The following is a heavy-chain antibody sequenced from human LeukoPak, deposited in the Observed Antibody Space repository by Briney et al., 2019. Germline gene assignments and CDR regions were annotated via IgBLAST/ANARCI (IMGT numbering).Heavy chain of an antibody. Sequence: PGGSLRLSCAASGFTFSSYGMHWVRQAPGKGLEWVAFIRYDGSSKYYADSVKGRFTISRDNSKNTLYLQMNSLRAEDTAVYYCAKDRGSAFDSWGQGTLVTVSS. CDR1: GFTFSSYG. D-gene: IGHD1-26*01. CDR2: IRYDGSSK. CDR3: AKDRGSAFDS. V-gene: IGHV3-30*02. J-gene: IGHJ4*02.